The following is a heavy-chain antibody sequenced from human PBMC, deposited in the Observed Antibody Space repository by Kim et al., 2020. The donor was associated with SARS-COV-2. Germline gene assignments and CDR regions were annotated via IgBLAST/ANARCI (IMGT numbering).Heavy chain of an antibody. J-gene: IGHJ4*02. CDR2: INHSGST. Sequence: SETLSLTCAVYGGSFSGYYWSWIRQPPGKGLEWIGEINHSGSTNYNPSLKSRVTISVDTSKNQFSLKLSSLTAADTAVYYCARLGLNYDSSGYAEYWGQG. V-gene: IGHV4-34*01. D-gene: IGHD3-22*01. CDR3: ARLGLNYDSSGYAEY. CDR1: GGSFSGYY.